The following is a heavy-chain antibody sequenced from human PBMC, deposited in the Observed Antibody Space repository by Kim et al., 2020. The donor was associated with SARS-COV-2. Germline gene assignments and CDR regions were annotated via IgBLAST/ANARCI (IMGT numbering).Heavy chain of an antibody. CDR1: RFTFSSYT. CDR2: ISSSSSYI. J-gene: IGHJ4*02. D-gene: IGHD3-3*01. V-gene: IGHV3-21*01. Sequence: GGSLRLSCAASRFTFSSYTMNWVRQAPGKGLEWVSSISSSSSYIYYADSVKGRFTISRDNAKNSLYLQMNSLRAEDTAVYYCARDPERITIFGVVTHFDYWGQGTLVTVSS. CDR3: ARDPERITIFGVVTHFDY.